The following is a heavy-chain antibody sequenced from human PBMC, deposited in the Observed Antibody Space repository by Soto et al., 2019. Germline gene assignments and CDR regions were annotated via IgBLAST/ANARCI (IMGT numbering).Heavy chain of an antibody. D-gene: IGHD1-7*01. CDR2: INPNSGGT. CDR1: GYTFTGYY. V-gene: IGHV1-2*02. J-gene: IGHJ4*02. Sequence: GASVKVSCKASGYTFTGYYMHWVRQAPGQGLEWMGWINPNSGGTNYAQKFQGRVTMTRDTSISAAYMELSRLRSDDTAVYYCARVSNELPPPWNYVFDYWGQGTLVTVSS. CDR3: ARVSNELPPPWNYVFDY.